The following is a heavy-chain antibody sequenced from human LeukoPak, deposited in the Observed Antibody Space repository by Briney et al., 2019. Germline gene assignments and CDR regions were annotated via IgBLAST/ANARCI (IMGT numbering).Heavy chain of an antibody. CDR1: GFTFSSYG. V-gene: IGHV3-30*02. Sequence: GGSLRLSCAASGFTFSSYGMHWVRQAPGKGLGWVAFIRYDGSNKYYADSVKGRFTISRDNSKNTLYLQMNSLRAEDTAVYYCAKSLYSPYSNRPLDYWGQGTLVTVSS. J-gene: IGHJ4*02. CDR2: IRYDGSNK. D-gene: IGHD4-11*01. CDR3: AKSLYSPYSNRPLDY.